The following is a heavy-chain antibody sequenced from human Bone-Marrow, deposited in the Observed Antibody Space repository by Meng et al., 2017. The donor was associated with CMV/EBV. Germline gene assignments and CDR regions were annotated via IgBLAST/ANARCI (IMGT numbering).Heavy chain of an antibody. J-gene: IGHJ6*02. CDR3: ARGCDIVVVPAAIEGYYYYGMDV. CDR2: INPNSGGT. V-gene: IGHV1-2*02. Sequence: ASVKVSCKASGYTFTGYYMHWVRQAPGQGLEWMGWINPNSGGTNYAQKFQGRVTMTRDTSISTAYMELSRLRSDDTAVYYCARGCDIVVVPAAIEGYYYYGMDVWGPGTMVTVAS. D-gene: IGHD2-2*02. CDR1: GYTFTGYY.